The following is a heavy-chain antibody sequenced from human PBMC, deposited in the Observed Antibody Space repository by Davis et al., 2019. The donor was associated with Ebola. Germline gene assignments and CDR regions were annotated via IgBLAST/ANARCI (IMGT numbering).Heavy chain of an antibody. CDR3: ARDIGRVAPGSDY. D-gene: IGHD1-26*01. J-gene: IGHJ4*02. CDR2: IIPILGIA. CDR1: GGTFSSYT. Sequence: SVKVSCKASGGTFSSYTISWVRQAPGQRLEWMGRIIPILGIANYAQKFQGRVTITADKSTSTAHMELSSLRSEAPAVYYCARDIGRVAPGSDYWGQGTLVTVSS. V-gene: IGHV1-69*04.